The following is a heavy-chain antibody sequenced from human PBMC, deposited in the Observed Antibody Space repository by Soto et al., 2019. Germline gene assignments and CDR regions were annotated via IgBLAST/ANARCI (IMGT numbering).Heavy chain of an antibody. V-gene: IGHV3-23*01. CDR1: GFTFSSYA. CDR2: VSIGGST. D-gene: IGHD2-15*01. Sequence: GGSLRLSCAASGFTFSSYAMGWVHQGPGKWLEWVAVVSIGGSTHYADSVRGRLTISRDNSKNTLSLQMNSLTAEDTAVYFCAKRRGAGGHFDYWGQGXLVTVYS. J-gene: IGHJ4*02. CDR3: AKRRGAGGHFDY.